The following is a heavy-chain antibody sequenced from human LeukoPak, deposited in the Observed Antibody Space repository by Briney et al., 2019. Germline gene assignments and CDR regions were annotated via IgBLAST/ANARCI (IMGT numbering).Heavy chain of an antibody. CDR2: INHSGST. CDR3: AREARTIFGVVTLIFDY. J-gene: IGHJ4*02. V-gene: IGHV4-34*01. CDR1: GGSLSGYY. D-gene: IGHD3-3*01. Sequence: SETLSLTCAVYGGSLSGYYWSWIRQPPGKGLEWIGEINHSGSTNYNPSLKSRVTISVDTSKNQFSLKLSSVTAADTAVYYCAREARTIFGVVTLIFDYWGQGTLVTVSS.